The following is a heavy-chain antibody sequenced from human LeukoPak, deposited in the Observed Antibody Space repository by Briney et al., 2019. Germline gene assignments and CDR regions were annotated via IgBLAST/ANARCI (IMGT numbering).Heavy chain of an antibody. V-gene: IGHV3-48*04. Sequence: GGSLRLSCAASGFSFSTSSMNWVRQAPGKGLEWISYISSSSSAIYYADSVKGRFTISRDNVKNSLYLQMNSLRAEDTALYYCARAPGVRYYYYMDVWGKGTTVTVSS. CDR1: GFSFSTSS. CDR2: ISSSSSAI. J-gene: IGHJ6*03. CDR3: ARAPGVRYYYYMDV. D-gene: IGHD2-8*01.